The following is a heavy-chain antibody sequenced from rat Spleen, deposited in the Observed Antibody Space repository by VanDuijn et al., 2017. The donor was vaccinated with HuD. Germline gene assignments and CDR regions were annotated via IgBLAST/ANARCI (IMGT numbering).Heavy chain of an antibody. V-gene: IGHV5S23*01. CDR1: GFTFSDYA. Sequence: EVQLVESDGGLVQPGRSLKLSCAASGFTFSDYAMAWVRQAPKKGLEWVATISTGGGNTYYRDSVKGRFTISRDNAKSTLYLQMDSLRSEDTATYYCARRGGDGSYYPYWGQGVMVTVSS. J-gene: IGHJ2*01. CDR2: ISTGGGNT. D-gene: IGHD1-12*02. CDR3: ARRGGDGSYYPY.